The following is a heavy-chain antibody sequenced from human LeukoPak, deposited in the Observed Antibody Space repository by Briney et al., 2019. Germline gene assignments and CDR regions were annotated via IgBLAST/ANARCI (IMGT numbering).Heavy chain of an antibody. V-gene: IGHV4-34*01. Sequence: TSGTLSLTCAVYGGSFSGYYWSWIRQPPGKGLEWIGEINHSGSTNYNPSLKSRVTISVDTSKNQFSLKLSSVTAADTAVYYCARVGGWFKYYFDYWGQGTLVTVSS. CDR1: GGSFSGYY. CDR3: ARVGGWFKYYFDY. J-gene: IGHJ4*02. D-gene: IGHD6-19*01. CDR2: INHSGST.